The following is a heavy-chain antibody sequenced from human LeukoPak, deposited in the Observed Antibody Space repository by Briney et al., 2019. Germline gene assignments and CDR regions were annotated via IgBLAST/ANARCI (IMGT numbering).Heavy chain of an antibody. CDR1: GFTFSSCW. V-gene: IGHV3-48*01. Sequence: GGSLRLSCAASGFTFSSCWMNWVRKAPGKGLEWVSYISSSSSTIYYADSVKGRFTISRDNAKNSLYLQMNSLRAEDTAVYYCARVNRGVITSYYYYYGMDVWGQGTTVTVSS. CDR3: ARVNRGVITSYYYYYGMDV. J-gene: IGHJ6*02. D-gene: IGHD3-10*01. CDR2: ISSSSSTI.